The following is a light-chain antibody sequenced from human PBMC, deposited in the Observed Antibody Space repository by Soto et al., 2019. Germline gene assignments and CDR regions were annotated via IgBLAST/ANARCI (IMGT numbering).Light chain of an antibody. J-gene: IGLJ1*01. CDR1: AMPEQY. CDR2: KNT. Sequence: YELTQPPSVSVSPGQTARITCSGDAMPEQYGYWYQQKPGQAPMLVIYKNTERPSGIPERFSGSSSGTTVTLTISGVQAEDEADYFCQSVDSSGAFHVFGTGTKVTVL. CDR3: QSVDSSGAFHV. V-gene: IGLV3-25*02.